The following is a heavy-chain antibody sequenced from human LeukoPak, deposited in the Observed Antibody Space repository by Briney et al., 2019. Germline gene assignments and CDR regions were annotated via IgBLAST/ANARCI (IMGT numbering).Heavy chain of an antibody. CDR3: ARVAAIPYNWFDP. D-gene: IGHD6-13*01. Sequence: PSETLSLTCTVSGGSIRSNNYYWGWIRQPPGKGLEWIGSIYYHGSTYYNPSLKSRVTISVDTSKNQFSLKLSSVTAADTAVYYCARVAAIPYNWFDPWGQGTLVTVSS. CDR1: GGSIRSNNYY. J-gene: IGHJ5*02. V-gene: IGHV4-39*07. CDR2: IYYHGST.